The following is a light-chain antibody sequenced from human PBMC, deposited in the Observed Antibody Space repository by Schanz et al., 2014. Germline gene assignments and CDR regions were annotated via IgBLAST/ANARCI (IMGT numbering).Light chain of an antibody. J-gene: IGKJ3*01. CDR1: EDVSSW. V-gene: IGKV1D-12*01. CDR2: AAS. Sequence: DIQMTQSPSSVSASVGDRVTITCRASEDVSSWLAWYQQKPGEAPKLLISAASTLQSGVPSRFSGSGSGTDFTLTISSLQSEDFATYFCQQAHSFPHTFGPGTKVDFK. CDR3: QQAHSFPHT.